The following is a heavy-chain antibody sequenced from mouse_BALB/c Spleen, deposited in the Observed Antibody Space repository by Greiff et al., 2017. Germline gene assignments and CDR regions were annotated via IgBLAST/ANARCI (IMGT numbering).Heavy chain of an antibody. D-gene: IGHD1-1*02. CDR1: GFNIKDYY. V-gene: IGHV14-4*02. CDR2: IDPENGDT. Sequence: EVQLQQSGAELVRSGASVKLSCTASGFNIKDYYMHWVKQRPEQGLEWIGWIDPENGDTEYAPKFQGKATMTADTSSNTAYLQLSSLTSEDTAVYYCNDYGYHAMDYWGQGTSVTVSS. CDR3: NDYGYHAMDY. J-gene: IGHJ4*01.